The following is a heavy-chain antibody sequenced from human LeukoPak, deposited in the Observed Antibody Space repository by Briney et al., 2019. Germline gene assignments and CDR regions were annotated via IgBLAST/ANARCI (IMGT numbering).Heavy chain of an antibody. CDR1: GGSIRSYY. CDR2: IYYSGST. D-gene: IGHD2-2*01. Sequence: PSETLSLSCTVSGGSIRSYYWSWIRQSPGKGLEWIGYIYYSGSTNYNPSLNSRVTTSLDTSKNQFSLKPSSVTAANTAVYYCARVLGYCSGASGYANFGAFDIWSHGTMVTVSS. CDR3: ARVLGYCSGASGYANFGAFDI. J-gene: IGHJ3*02. V-gene: IGHV4-59*01.